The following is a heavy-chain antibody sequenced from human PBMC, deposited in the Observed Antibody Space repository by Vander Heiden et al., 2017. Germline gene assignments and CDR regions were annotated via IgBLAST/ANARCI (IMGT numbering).Heavy chain of an antibody. CDR1: GFTFDDYA. D-gene: IGHD4-17*01. Sequence: EVQLVESGGGLVQPGRSLRLSCAASGFTFDDYAMHWVRQAPGKGLEGVSGISWNSGSISYADSVKGRFTISRDNAKNSLYLQMNSLRAEDTALYYCAKDMVTTTPGGMDVWGQGTTVTVSS. CDR2: ISWNSGSI. V-gene: IGHV3-9*01. J-gene: IGHJ6*02. CDR3: AKDMVTTTPGGMDV.